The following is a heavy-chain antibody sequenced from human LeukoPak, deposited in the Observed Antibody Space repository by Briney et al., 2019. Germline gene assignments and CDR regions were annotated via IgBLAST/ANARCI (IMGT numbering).Heavy chain of an antibody. V-gene: IGHV4-31*03. J-gene: IGHJ4*02. CDR2: IYFSGST. CDR1: GGSISCGDYS. CDR3: TRAETY. Sequence: SETLSLTCTVSGGSISCGDYSWNWVRQHPGKGLEWIGHIYFSGSTSYNPFLKSRVTISLDTSKNQFSLKLRSVTAADTAVYYCTRAETYWGQGTLVTVSS.